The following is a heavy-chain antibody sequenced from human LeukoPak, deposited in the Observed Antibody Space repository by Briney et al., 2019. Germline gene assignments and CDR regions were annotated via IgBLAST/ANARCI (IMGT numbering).Heavy chain of an antibody. CDR2: ISYDGTNK. CDR1: GFRFSSSG. J-gene: IGHJ4*02. Sequence: PGGSLRLSCAASGFRFSSSGMNWVRQAPGKGLEWVAVISYDGTNKDYADSVKGRFTISRDNSKNTLYLQMNSLRAEDTAVYYCAKDLAGSGSYSFDYWGQGTLVTVSS. CDR3: AKDLAGSGSYSFDY. D-gene: IGHD1-26*01. V-gene: IGHV3-30*18.